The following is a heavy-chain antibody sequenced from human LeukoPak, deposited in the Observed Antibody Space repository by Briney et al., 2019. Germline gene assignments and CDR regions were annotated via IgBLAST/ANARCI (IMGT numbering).Heavy chain of an antibody. J-gene: IGHJ4*02. Sequence: GGSLRLSCAASGFTFSSYTMSWVRQAPGRGLEWVSAISGSGAGTYYADSVKGRFTISRDNSKNTLYLQMNSLRTEDTAVYSCAKERKEVVLLWFGELGYWGQGTLVTVSS. D-gene: IGHD3-10*01. CDR1: GFTFSSYT. CDR3: AKERKEVVLLWFGELGY. CDR2: ISGSGAGT. V-gene: IGHV3-23*01.